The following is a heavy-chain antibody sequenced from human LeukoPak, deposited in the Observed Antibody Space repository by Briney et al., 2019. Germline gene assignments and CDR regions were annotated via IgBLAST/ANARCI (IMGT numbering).Heavy chain of an antibody. CDR2: VTGSGGST. D-gene: IGHD3-22*01. CDR3: AKSSYYDSSGFYRENYFDY. Sequence: GGSLRLSCAASGLSFSNYGMSWVRQAPGKGLEWVSTVTGSGGSTYYAASVKGRFTISRDNSKNTLYLQMNSLRAEDTAVYYCAKSSYYDSSGFYRENYFDYWGQGTLVTVSS. CDR1: GLSFSNYG. J-gene: IGHJ4*02. V-gene: IGHV3-23*01.